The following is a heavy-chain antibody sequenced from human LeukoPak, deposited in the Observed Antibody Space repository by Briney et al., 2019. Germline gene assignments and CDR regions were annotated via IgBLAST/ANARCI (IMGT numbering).Heavy chain of an antibody. V-gene: IGHV3-66*01. CDR2: IFRSGST. CDR3: ARDYYGTTGYLAY. J-gene: IGHJ4*02. Sequence: GGSLRLSCAASGFTFSSYAMSWVRQAPGKGLEWVSVIFRSGSTYYADSVKGRFTISRDNSKNTVYLQMNSLRAEDTAVYYCARDYYGTTGYLAYWGQGTLVTVSP. CDR1: GFTFSSYA. D-gene: IGHD3-22*01.